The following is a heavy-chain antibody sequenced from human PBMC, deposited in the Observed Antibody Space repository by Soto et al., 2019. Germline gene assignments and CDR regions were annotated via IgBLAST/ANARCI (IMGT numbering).Heavy chain of an antibody. D-gene: IGHD6-6*01. CDR2: ISAYNGNT. CDR1: GYTFITYG. J-gene: IGHJ5*02. CDR3: ARDREAARPGWFDP. Sequence: ASVKVSCKASGYTFITYGINWMRQAPGQGLEWMGWISAYNGNTNYAQQFQGRVTMTTDTSTSTAYMELTSLISDDTAVYYCARDREAARPGWFDPWGQGTLVTVSS. V-gene: IGHV1-18*04.